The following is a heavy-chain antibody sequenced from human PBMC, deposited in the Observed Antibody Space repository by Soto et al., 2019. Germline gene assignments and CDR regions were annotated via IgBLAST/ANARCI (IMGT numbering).Heavy chain of an antibody. D-gene: IGHD6-19*01. CDR2: ISGSGGST. CDR3: ANGGSSGWETTFDY. J-gene: IGHJ4*02. V-gene: IGHV3-23*01. Sequence: EVQLLESGGGLVQPGGSLRLSCAASGFTFSSYAMSWVRQAPGKGLEWVSAISGSGGSTYYADSVKGRFTISRDNSKNTLYLQMNSLRAEDTGVYYCANGGSSGWETTFDYWGQGTLVTVSS. CDR1: GFTFSSYA.